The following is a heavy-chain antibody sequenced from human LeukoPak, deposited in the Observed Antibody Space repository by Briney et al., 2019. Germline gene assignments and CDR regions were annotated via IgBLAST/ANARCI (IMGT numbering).Heavy chain of an antibody. J-gene: IGHJ4*02. D-gene: IGHD4-17*01. Sequence: GESLKISCQSSGYSFINYWVGWVRQMPGKGLEWMGIIYPGDSETRYSPSFQGQVTISVDKSISTAYLQWSSLKAADTAMYYCARHWGHYGDYGGFDSWGQGTLVTVSS. CDR3: ARHWGHYGDYGGFDS. CDR1: GYSFINYW. CDR2: IYPGDSET. V-gene: IGHV5-51*01.